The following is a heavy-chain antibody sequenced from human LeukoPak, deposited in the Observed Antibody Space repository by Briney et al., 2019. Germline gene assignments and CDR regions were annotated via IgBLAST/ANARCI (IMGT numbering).Heavy chain of an antibody. CDR2: ISSSSSYI. D-gene: IGHD3-16*01. CDR3: ARGTSYDYVWGSEDY. CDR1: GFTFSSYS. Sequence: GGSLRLSCAASGFTFSSYSMDWVRQAPGKGLEWVSSISSSSSYIYYADSVKGRFTISRDNAKNSLYLQMNSLRAEDTAVYYCARGTSYDYVWGSEDYWGQGTLVTVPS. J-gene: IGHJ4*02. V-gene: IGHV3-21*01.